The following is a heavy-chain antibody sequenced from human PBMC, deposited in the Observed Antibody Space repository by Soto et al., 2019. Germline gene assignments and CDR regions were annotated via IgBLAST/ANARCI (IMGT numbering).Heavy chain of an antibody. CDR2: ISTSSSTI. D-gene: IGHD2-15*01. CDR3: ASPVVVVAATDAFDI. J-gene: IGHJ3*02. CDR1: GFSFSRYT. Sequence: EVQLVESGGGLVQPGGSLRLSCAASGFSFSRYTMNWVRQTPGKGLEWISYISTSSSTIYYGDSVRGRFTISRDNAKNSLYLQMNSLRAEDTAVYYCASPVVVVAATDAFDIWGQGPMVTVSS. V-gene: IGHV3-48*01.